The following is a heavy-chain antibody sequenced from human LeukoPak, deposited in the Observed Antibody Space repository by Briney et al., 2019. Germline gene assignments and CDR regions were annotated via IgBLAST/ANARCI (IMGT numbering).Heavy chain of an antibody. D-gene: IGHD3-10*01. CDR3: ARGWFGEFHPDY. CDR1: GFTFSSYE. J-gene: IGHJ4*02. V-gene: IGHV3-48*03. CDR2: ISSSGSTI. Sequence: PGGSLRLSCAASGFTFSSYEMNWVRQAPGKGLEWVSHISSSGSTIYYADSVKGRFTISRDNAKNSLYLQMNSLRAEDTAVYYCARGWFGEFHPDYWGQGTLVTVSS.